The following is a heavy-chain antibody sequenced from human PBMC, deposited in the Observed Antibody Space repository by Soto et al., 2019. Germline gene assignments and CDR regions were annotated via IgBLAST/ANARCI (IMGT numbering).Heavy chain of an antibody. J-gene: IGHJ4*02. Sequence: SETLSLTCTVSGGSISSGGYYWSWIRQHPGKGLEWIGYIYYSGSTYYNPSLKSPVTISVDTSKNQFSLKLSSVTAADTAVYYCARGQVVAAQHWGQGTLVIVSS. D-gene: IGHD2-15*01. CDR3: ARGQVVAAQH. V-gene: IGHV4-31*01. CDR2: IYYSGST. CDR1: GGSISSGGYY.